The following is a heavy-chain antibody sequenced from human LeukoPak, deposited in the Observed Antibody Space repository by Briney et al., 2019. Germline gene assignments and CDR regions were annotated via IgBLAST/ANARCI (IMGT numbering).Heavy chain of an antibody. V-gene: IGHV3-21*01. Sequence: PGGSLRLSCAASGFTFSSYSMNWVRQAPGKGLEWVSSISSSSSYIYYADSVKGRFTISRDNAKNSLYLQMNSLRAEDTAVYYCARAQDYYGSGSQPYYYYMDVWGKGTTVTVSS. CDR3: ARAQDYYGSGSQPYYYYMDV. D-gene: IGHD3-10*01. CDR2: ISSSSSYI. J-gene: IGHJ6*03. CDR1: GFTFSSYS.